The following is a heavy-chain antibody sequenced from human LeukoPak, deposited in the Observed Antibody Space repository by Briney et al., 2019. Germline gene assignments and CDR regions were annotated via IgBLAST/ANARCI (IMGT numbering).Heavy chain of an antibody. J-gene: IGHJ4*02. CDR1: GLTFSSFW. CDR3: ATAPAAADSW. CDR2: IERDGSKK. Sequence: PGGSLRLSCGASGLTFSSFWMTWVRQAPGKGLEWVANIERDGSKKTYVDSVKGRFTISRDNAKNSLYLQMSSLRAEDTAVYYCATAPAAADSWWGQGTLVAVSS. D-gene: IGHD6-13*01. V-gene: IGHV3-7*01.